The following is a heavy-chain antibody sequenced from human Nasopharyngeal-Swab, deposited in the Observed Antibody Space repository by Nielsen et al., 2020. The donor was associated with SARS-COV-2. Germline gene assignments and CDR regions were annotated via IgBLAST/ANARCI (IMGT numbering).Heavy chain of an antibody. D-gene: IGHD5-12*01. CDR3: AREGGYSGYDYDY. CDR2: ISSSSSYI. V-gene: IGHV3-21*01. Sequence: GGSLRLSCAASGSTFSSYSMNWVRQAPGKGLEWVSSISSSSSYIYYADSVKGRFTISRDNAKNSLYLQMNSLRAEDTAVYYCAREGGYSGYDYDYWGQGTLVTVSS. J-gene: IGHJ4*02. CDR1: GSTFSSYS.